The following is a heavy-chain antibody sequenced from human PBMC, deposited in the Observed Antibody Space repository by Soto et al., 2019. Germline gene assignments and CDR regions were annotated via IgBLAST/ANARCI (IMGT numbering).Heavy chain of an antibody. CDR2: IKQDGSEK. CDR3: ARDLPMDGLVKPDGNHGRYYYYGMDV. D-gene: IGHD6-6*01. J-gene: IGHJ6*02. V-gene: IGHV3-7*03. CDR1: GFTFSSYW. Sequence: PGGSLRLSCAASGFTFSSYWMSWVRQAPGKGLERVANIKQDGSEKYYVDSVKGRFTISRDNAKNSLYLQMNSLRAEDTAVYYCARDLPMDGLVKPDGNHGRYYYYGMDVWGQGTTVSVSS.